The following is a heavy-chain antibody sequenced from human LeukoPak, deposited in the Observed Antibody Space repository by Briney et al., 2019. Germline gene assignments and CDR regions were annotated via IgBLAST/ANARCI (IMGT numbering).Heavy chain of an antibody. J-gene: IGHJ4*02. Sequence: ASVKVSCKASGYTFTSYYMHWVQQAPGQGLEWMGIINPSGGSTSYAQKFQGRVTMTRDTSTSTVYMELGSLRSEDTAVYYCARAAGQWLVPPRTTLGPDWGQGTLVTVSS. CDR1: GYTFTSYY. D-gene: IGHD6-19*01. V-gene: IGHV1-46*01. CDR2: INPSGGST. CDR3: ARAAGQWLVPPRTTLGPD.